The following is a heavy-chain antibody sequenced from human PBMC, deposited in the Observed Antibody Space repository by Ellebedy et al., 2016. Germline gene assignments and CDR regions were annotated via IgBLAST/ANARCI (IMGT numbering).Heavy chain of an antibody. V-gene: IGHV4-31*03. Sequence: SETLSLTCTVSGGSINSGGYYWSWIRQHPGTGLEWIGYIYYSGSTYYNVSLKSRVTISVDTSKNQFSLKLSSVTAAETAVYYCARARSGYDQAHHFDYWGQGTLVTVSS. D-gene: IGHD5-12*01. CDR3: ARARSGYDQAHHFDY. CDR2: IYYSGST. J-gene: IGHJ4*02. CDR1: GGSINSGGYY.